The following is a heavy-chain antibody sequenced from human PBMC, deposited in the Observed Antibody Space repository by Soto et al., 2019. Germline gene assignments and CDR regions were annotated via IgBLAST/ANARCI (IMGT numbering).Heavy chain of an antibody. CDR3: ARREIQGPIDY. V-gene: IGHV4-28*01. CDR2: IYYSGTT. D-gene: IGHD1-26*01. J-gene: IGHJ4*02. Sequence: SDTLSLTCAVYGYSIASSNWWGWIRQTPGKGLEWIGYIYYSGTTYYNPSLKSRVTMSVDTSKNQFSLKLTSVTAVDTAVYYCARREIQGPIDYWGQGTLVTVSS. CDR1: GYSIASSNW.